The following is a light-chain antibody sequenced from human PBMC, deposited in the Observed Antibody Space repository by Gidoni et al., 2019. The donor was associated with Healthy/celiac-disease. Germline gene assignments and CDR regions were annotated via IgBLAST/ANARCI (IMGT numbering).Light chain of an antibody. CDR3: QQSYSTPLT. CDR2: AAS. V-gene: IGKV1-39*01. CDR1: QSISSY. J-gene: IGKJ2*01. Sequence: DIQMTHSPSSLSAAVGDRVTITFRASQSISSYVNWYQQKPGKAPKLLIYAASSLQSGVPSRFSGSGSGTDFTITISSLQPEDFANYYCQQSYSTPLTFGRGTKLEIK.